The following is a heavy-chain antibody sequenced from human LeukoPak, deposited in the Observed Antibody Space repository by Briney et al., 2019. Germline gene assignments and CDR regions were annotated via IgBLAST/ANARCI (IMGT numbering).Heavy chain of an antibody. CDR3: ARADIAAGTTTFDY. J-gene: IGHJ4*02. V-gene: IGHV4-59*01. Sequence: SETLSLTCTVSGGSISSYYWSWIRQPPGKGLEWIGYIYYSGSTNYNPSLKSRVTISVDTSKNQFSLKLSSVTAADTAVYYCARADIAAGTTTFDYWGQGTLVTVSS. CDR1: GGSISSYY. CDR2: IYYSGST. D-gene: IGHD6-13*01.